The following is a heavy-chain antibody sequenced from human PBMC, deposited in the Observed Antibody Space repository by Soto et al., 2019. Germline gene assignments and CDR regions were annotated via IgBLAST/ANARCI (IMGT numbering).Heavy chain of an antibody. J-gene: IGHJ4*02. V-gene: IGHV1-8*01. D-gene: IGHD5-18*01. CDR3: ARVSPGGYSHDY. Sequence: GASVKVSCKASGYTFTSYDINWVRQATGQGLEWMGWMNPNSGNTGYAQKIQGRVTMTRNTSISTAYMELSSLRSEDTAVYYCARVSPGGYSHDYWGQGTLVTVSS. CDR2: MNPNSGNT. CDR1: GYTFTSYD.